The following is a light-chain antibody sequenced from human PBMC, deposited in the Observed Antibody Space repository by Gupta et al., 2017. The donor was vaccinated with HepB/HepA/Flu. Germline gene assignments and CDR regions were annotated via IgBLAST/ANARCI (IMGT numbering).Light chain of an antibody. CDR3: SSCTTSNTYF. CDR2: DVT. J-gene: IGLJ1*01. Sequence: QFALTKPAPCVGVPGRPTTTPCMGTISDVGYCNYVSWYQKHPGKAPKLLIYDVTNRPSGVSNRFSGSKSGNTASLTISGLQAEDEADYYCSSCTTSNTYFFGTGTKVTVL. CDR1: ISDVGYCNY. V-gene: IGLV2-14*03.